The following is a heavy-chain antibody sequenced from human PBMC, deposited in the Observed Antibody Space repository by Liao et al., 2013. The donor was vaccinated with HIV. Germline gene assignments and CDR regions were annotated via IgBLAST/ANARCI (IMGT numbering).Heavy chain of an antibody. CDR3: AREPPLNWEKDAFDI. CDR2: ILSNGNT. V-gene: IGHV4-28*03. Sequence: QVQLQESGPGLLKPSDTLSLTCAVSNYSISTNNWWAWIRQPPGKGLEWIGYILSNGNTTYNPSLESRVTMSVDTSRNQFSLKLTSVTAADTAVYWCAREPPLNWEKDAFDIWGQGTMVIVSS. D-gene: IGHD7-27*01. CDR1: NYSISTNNW. J-gene: IGHJ3*02.